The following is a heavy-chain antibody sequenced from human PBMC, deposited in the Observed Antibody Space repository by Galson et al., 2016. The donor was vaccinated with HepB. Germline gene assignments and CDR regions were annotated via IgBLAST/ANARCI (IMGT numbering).Heavy chain of an antibody. Sequence: CAASGLSFSDAWMSWVRQAPGKGLEWVGRVKSKTDCGTTDYAAPVKGRFTISRDDSKNTLYLQMNSLKTEDTGVYYCTAWDYYYDNSGSFRPASDYWGQGTLVTVSS. J-gene: IGHJ4*02. V-gene: IGHV3-15*05. CDR1: GLSFSDAW. D-gene: IGHD3-22*01. CDR2: VKSKTDCGTT. CDR3: TAWDYYYDNSGSFRPASDY.